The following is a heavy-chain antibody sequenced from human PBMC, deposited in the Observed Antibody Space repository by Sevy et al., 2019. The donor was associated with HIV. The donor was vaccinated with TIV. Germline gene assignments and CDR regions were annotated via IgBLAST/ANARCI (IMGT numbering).Heavy chain of an antibody. CDR3: ARLRSGWPYFDS. CDR2: IYPGDYDI. D-gene: IGHD3-22*01. V-gene: IGHV5-51*01. J-gene: IGHJ4*02. CDR1: GYSFTNYW. Sequence: GESLKISCTGSGYSFTNYWIAWVRQMPGKGLEWMGIIYPGDYDIRYSRSFQGQVTFSADKSITTAYLQWSSLKASDTAMYYCARLRSGWPYFDSWGQGTLVIVSS.